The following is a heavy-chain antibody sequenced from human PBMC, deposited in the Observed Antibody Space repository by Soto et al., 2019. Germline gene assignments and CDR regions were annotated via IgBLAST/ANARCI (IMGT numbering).Heavy chain of an antibody. CDR3: ARDCSAGSCDPALGA. J-gene: IGHJ5*02. CDR2: IYSGGST. CDR1: GIIATNNY. V-gene: IGHV3-53*01. Sequence: LSLSCAASGIIATNNYMSCVRQAPGKGLEWVSFIYSGGSTYYADSVKGRFTISRDISKNSLYLQMNRLRAEDTAVYYCARDCSAGSCDPALGAWGQGTLVIVSA. D-gene: IGHD2-15*01.